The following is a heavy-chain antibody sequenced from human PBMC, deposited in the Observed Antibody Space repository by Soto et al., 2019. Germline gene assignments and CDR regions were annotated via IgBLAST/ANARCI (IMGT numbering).Heavy chain of an antibody. J-gene: IGHJ6*02. V-gene: IGHV1-2*04. CDR2: INPNSGGT. CDR1: GYTFTGYY. Sequence: ASVKVSCKASGYTFTGYYMHWVRQAPGQGLEWMGWINPNSGGTNYAQKFQGWVTMTGDTSISTAYMELSRLRSDDTAVYYCARGGSSADYYDYSGMDVWGQGTTVTV. CDR3: ARGGSSADYYDYSGMDV. D-gene: IGHD6-6*01.